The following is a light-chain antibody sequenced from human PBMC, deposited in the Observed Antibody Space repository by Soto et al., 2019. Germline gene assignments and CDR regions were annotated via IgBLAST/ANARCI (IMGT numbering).Light chain of an antibody. CDR2: GAS. CDR3: LQEYNFPWA. J-gene: IGKJ1*01. CDR1: QGIRSD. Sequence: IQMTQSPSSLSASVGDRVTISCRASQGIRSDLAWYQQKPGKVPKLLIYGASKLESGVPSRFSGSGSGTDFTLTISSLQPEDFATYYCLQEYNFPWAFGQGTKVEIK. V-gene: IGKV1-6*01.